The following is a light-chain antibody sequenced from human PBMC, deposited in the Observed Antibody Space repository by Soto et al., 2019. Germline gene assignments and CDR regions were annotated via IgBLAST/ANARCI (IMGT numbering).Light chain of an antibody. V-gene: IGKV1-9*01. CDR2: SAS. CDR3: QHLNSYPLT. Sequence: DIQLTQSPSFLSASVGDRVTITCRASQGIRTYLAWYQQKPGEAPKLLIYSASTLQSGVPSRFSGYGSVTEFTLTISSLQPEDFATYYWQHLNSYPLTFGGGTKVEIK. CDR1: QGIRTY. J-gene: IGKJ4*01.